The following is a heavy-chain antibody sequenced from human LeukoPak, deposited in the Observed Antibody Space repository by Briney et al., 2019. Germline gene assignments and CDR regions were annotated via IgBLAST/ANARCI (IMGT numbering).Heavy chain of an antibody. J-gene: IGHJ5*02. CDR2: ISSSSSTI. D-gene: IGHD6-19*01. V-gene: IGHV3-48*04. Sequence: GGSLRLSCAASGFTFSSYAMSWVRQAPGKGLEWVSYISSSSSTIYYADSVKGRFTISRDNAKNSLYLQMNSLRAEDTAVYYCARLSDSSGWYWFDPWGQGTLVTVSS. CDR3: ARLSDSSGWYWFDP. CDR1: GFTFSSYA.